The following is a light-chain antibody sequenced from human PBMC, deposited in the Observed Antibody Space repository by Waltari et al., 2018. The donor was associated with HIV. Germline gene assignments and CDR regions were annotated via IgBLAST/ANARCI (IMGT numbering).Light chain of an antibody. CDR2: AAY. V-gene: IGKV1-27*01. CDR3: QKYNSAPQT. J-gene: IGKJ1*01. Sequence: DIRMTQSPSSLSASVGDRVTITFRASQAISNCLAWYQKKPRKVPKHLIYAAYTLQTRVPFRFSGTGSGTDFTLTISSLQPEDVATSYCQKYNSAPQTFGQGTKVEIK. CDR1: QAISNC.